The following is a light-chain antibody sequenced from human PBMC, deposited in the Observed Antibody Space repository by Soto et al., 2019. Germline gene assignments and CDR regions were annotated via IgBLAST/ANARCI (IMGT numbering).Light chain of an antibody. CDR1: SSNIGAGYD. CDR3: QSYDSSLSVVV. J-gene: IGLJ3*02. CDR2: GNA. V-gene: IGLV1-40*01. Sequence: QPVLTQPPSVSGAPGQRVTISCTGSSSNIGAGYDVHWYQHLPGTAPKLFIYGNANRPSGVPDRFSGSKSGTSASLAITGLQAEDEADYYCQSYDSSLSVVVFGGGTKLTVL.